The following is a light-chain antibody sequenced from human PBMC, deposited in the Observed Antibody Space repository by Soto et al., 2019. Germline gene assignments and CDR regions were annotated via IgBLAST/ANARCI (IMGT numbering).Light chain of an antibody. V-gene: IGLV2-8*01. CDR1: SSDVGGYNY. CDR2: EVS. CDR3: SSYAGSNNFDVV. J-gene: IGLJ2*01. Sequence: QSVLTQPPSASGSPGQSVTISCTGTSSDVGGYNYVSWYQQHPGKAPNLMIYEVSKRPSGVPDRFSGSKSGNTASLTVSGLQAEDEADYYCSSYAGSNNFDVVFGEGTKVTVL.